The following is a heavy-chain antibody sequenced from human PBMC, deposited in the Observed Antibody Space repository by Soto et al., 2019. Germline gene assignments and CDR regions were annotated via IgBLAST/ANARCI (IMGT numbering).Heavy chain of an antibody. D-gene: IGHD3-9*01. CDR1: GGSFSGYY. V-gene: IGHV4-34*01. Sequence: SETLSLTCAVYGGSFSGYYWIWIRQPPGKGLEWIGNVYHSGSTYYNPSLESRVTISVDKSKNQFSLKLMSLSAADTAVYYCGRLEGLATISYYFDYWGQGALVTGPS. CDR2: VYHSGST. J-gene: IGHJ4*02. CDR3: GRLEGLATISYYFDY.